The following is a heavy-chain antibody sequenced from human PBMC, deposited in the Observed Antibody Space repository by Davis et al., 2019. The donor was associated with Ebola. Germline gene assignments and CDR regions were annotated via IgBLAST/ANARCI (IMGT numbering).Heavy chain of an antibody. J-gene: IGHJ4*02. CDR1: GGSFSGYF. V-gene: IGHV4-34*01. Sequence: MPSDTLSPPFAVHGGSFSGYFWSWIRQPPGKGLEWIGEINHSGSTNSNPSLKSRVTMSVDTSKNQFSLKLSSVTAADTAVYYCARTDYGDFTGGYYFDYWGQGTLVTVSS. CDR2: INHSGST. D-gene: IGHD4-17*01. CDR3: ARTDYGDFTGGYYFDY.